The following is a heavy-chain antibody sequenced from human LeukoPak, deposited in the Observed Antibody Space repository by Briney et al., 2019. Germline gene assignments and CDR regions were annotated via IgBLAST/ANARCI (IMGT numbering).Heavy chain of an antibody. J-gene: IGHJ4*02. CDR1: GFTFSGSA. D-gene: IGHD3-10*01. CDR3: TGNYYGSGSYADFDY. CDR2: IRSTANGYAT. V-gene: IGHV3-73*01. Sequence: GGSLRLSCAASGFTFSGSALHWVRQASGKGLEWVGRIRSTANGYATAYAASVKGRFTISRDDSKSTAYLQMDSLKTEDTAVYYCTGNYYGSGSYADFDYWGQGTLVTVSS.